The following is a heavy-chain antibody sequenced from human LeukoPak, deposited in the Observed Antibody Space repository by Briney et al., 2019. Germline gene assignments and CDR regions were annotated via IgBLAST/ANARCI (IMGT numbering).Heavy chain of an antibody. Sequence: ASETLSLTCTVSGGSISSGGYCWSWIRQHPGKGLEWIGYIYYSGSTYYNPSLKSRVTISVDTSKNQFSLKLSSVTAADTAVYYCAREGPVASLDYWGQGTLVTVSS. J-gene: IGHJ4*02. V-gene: IGHV4-31*03. D-gene: IGHD6-19*01. CDR3: AREGPVASLDY. CDR1: GGSISSGGYC. CDR2: IYYSGST.